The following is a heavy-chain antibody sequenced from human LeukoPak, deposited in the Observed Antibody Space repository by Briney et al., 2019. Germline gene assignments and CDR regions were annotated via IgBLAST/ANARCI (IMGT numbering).Heavy chain of an antibody. CDR2: IYYSGST. CDR1: GGSISSSSYY. D-gene: IGHD3-22*01. CDR3: ARDPISSYDSSGYPILGAFDI. V-gene: IGHV4-39*07. J-gene: IGHJ3*02. Sequence: SETLSLTCTVSGGSISSSSYYWGWIRQPPGKGLEWIGSIYYSGSTYYNPSLKSRVTISVDTSKNQFSLKLSSVTAADTAVYYCARDPISSYDSSGYPILGAFDIWGQGTMVTVSS.